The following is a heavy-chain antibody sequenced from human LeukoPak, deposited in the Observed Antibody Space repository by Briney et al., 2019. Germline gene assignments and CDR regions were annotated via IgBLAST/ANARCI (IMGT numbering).Heavy chain of an antibody. CDR1: GFTFSNYA. CDR2: ISGSGGST. J-gene: IGHJ4*02. CDR3: AKEVSRGGRQFDY. V-gene: IGHV3-23*01. Sequence: GGSLRLSCVTSGFTFSNYAMSWVRQAPGKGLEWVSAISGSGGSTYYADSVKGRFTISRDNSKSTLYLQMNSLRAEDTAVYYCAKEVSRGGRQFDYWGQGTLVTVSS. D-gene: IGHD3-16*01.